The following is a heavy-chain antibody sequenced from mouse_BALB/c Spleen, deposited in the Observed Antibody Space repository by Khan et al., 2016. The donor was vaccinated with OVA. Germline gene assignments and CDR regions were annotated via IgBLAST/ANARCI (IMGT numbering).Heavy chain of an antibody. J-gene: IGHJ2*01. CDR2: ILPESGST. CDR1: GYTFNTYW. D-gene: IGHD1-1*01. CDR3: VRGVWHYGSSSSHYFDY. Sequence: QVQLKQSGAELMKPGASVKISCKASGYTFNTYWMEWIKQRPGHGLEWIGEILPESGSTNYNEKLKGKATLTADTSSNTAYMQISSLTSEDSAVYYCVRGVWHYGSSSSHYFDYWGQGSTLTVTS. V-gene: IGHV1-9*01.